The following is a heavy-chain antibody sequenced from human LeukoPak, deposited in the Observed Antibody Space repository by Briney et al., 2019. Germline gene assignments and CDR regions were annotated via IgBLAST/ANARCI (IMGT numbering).Heavy chain of an antibody. CDR1: GGSISSDSYY. CDR3: ARPGMWGATPPH. V-gene: IGHV4-61*02. J-gene: IGHJ4*02. Sequence: SKTLSLTCTVSGGSISSDSYYWSWIRQPAGKGLEWIGRIYTSGSTSYNPSLKSRVTISVETSRNQFSLRLSSVTAADTAVYYCARPGMWGATPPHWGQGTLVTVSS. CDR2: IYTSGST. D-gene: IGHD4/OR15-4a*01.